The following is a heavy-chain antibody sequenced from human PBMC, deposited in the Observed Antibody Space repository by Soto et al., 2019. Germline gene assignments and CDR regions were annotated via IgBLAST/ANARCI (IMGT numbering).Heavy chain of an antibody. CDR3: ARDIGSYAYAEGY. CDR1: GGSINSYW. D-gene: IGHD2-2*01. J-gene: IGHJ4*02. CDR2: VYSSGTT. Sequence: SETLSLTCSVSGGSINSYWWSWIRQPAGKGLEWIGRVYSSGTTDYNPSLNSRATMSVETSKNQYSLKLTSVTAADTAVYYCARDIGSYAYAEGYWGQGIQVTVSS. V-gene: IGHV4-4*07.